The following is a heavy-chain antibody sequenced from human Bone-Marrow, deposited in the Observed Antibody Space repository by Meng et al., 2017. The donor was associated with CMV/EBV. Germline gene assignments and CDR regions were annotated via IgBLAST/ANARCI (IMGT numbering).Heavy chain of an antibody. CDR1: GFTFDDYT. Sequence: GESLKISCAASGFTFDDYTMHWVRQAPGKGLEWVSLISWDGGSTYYADSVKGRFTISRDNSKNSLYLQMNSLRTEDTALYYCAKGNYYDSSGYSCYFDYWDQGTLVTVSS. CDR3: AKGNYYDSSGYSCYFDY. J-gene: IGHJ4*02. D-gene: IGHD3-22*01. V-gene: IGHV3-43*01. CDR2: ISWDGGST.